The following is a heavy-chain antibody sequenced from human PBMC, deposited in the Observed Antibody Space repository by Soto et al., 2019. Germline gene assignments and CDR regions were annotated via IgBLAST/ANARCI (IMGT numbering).Heavy chain of an antibody. V-gene: IGHV1-69*12. CDR2: IIPIFGTA. J-gene: IGHJ3*02. Sequence: QVQLVQSGAEVKKPGSSVKVSCKASGGTFSSYAISWVRQAPGQGREWLGGIIPIFGTANYAQKFQGRVTITADESTSTADMELSSLRSEDTAVDYCASGAIVVVISKGKGVPAFDIGGRGTMVNVSS. D-gene: IGHD3-22*01. CDR1: GGTFSSYA. CDR3: ASGAIVVVISKGKGVPAFDI.